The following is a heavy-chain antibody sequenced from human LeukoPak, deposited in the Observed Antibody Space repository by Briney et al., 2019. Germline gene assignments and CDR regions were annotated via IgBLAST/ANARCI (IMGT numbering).Heavy chain of an antibody. CDR2: IYSGGST. D-gene: IGHD2-15*01. J-gene: IGHJ4*02. V-gene: IGHV3-53*01. CDR3: VRDSYCSGGSCHVSY. Sequence: PGGSLRLSCAASGFTVSSNYMSWVRQAPGKGLEWVSVIYSGGSTYYEDSVKGRFTISRDNSKNTLYLQMNSLRAEDTAVYYCVRDSYCSGGSCHVSYWGQGTLVTVSS. CDR1: GFTVSSNY.